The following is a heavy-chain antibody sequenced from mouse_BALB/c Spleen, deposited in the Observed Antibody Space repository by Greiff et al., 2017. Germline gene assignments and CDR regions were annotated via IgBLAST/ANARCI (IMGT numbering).Heavy chain of an antibody. Sequence: DVMLVESGGGLVKPGGSLKLSCAASGFTFSSYAMSWVRQSPEKRLEWVAEISSGGSYTYYPDTVTGRFTISRDNAKNTLYLEMSSLKSEDTAMYYCARHGLRRGFAYWGQGTLVTVSA. J-gene: IGHJ3*01. D-gene: IGHD2-2*01. CDR1: GFTFSSYA. CDR3: ARHGLRRGFAY. CDR2: ISSGGSYT. V-gene: IGHV5-9-4*01.